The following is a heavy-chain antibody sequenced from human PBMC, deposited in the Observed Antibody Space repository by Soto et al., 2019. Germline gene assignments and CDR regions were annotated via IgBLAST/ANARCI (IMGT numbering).Heavy chain of an antibody. CDR3: ARAHAPTLPFDS. CDR2: IFHSGNA. V-gene: IGHV4-59*01. CDR1: GGSIGNVY. J-gene: IGHJ4*01. D-gene: IGHD2-15*01. Sequence: PSETLSLTCTVSGGSIGNVYWSWIRQAPGKGLEWIGFIFHSGNAKYNPSLKSRVTISVDTSKNQFSLSLDSVTAADTAVYFCARAHAPTLPFDSWGQGTLVTVSS.